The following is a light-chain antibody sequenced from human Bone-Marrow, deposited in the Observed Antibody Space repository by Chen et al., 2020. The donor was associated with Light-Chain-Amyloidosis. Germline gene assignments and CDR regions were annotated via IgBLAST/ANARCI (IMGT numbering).Light chain of an antibody. V-gene: IGKV3-20*01. CDR2: RTS. CDR3: QQYGSSPPYS. J-gene: IGKJ2*01. Sequence: EIVLTQSPGSLSLSPGESATLSCWASQSLSSTYLAWYQQRPGQAPRLLIYRTSSRATGIPDRVSGTGSGTDFRLTISRLEPEDFAVYYWQQYGSSPPYSFGQGTKLEIK. CDR1: QSLSSTY.